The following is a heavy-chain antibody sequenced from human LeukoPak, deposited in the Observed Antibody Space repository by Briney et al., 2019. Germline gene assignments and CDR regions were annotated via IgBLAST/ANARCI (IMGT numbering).Heavy chain of an antibody. CDR1: GGSISSNNW. D-gene: IGHD2-2*02. Sequence: SETLSLTCAVSGGSISSNNWWSWVRQPPRKGLEWIGEIHHSGSTNYNPSLKSRVTISVDKSKNQFSLKLSSVTAADTAVYYCAEIPYNYYGMDVWGQGTTVTVSS. CDR3: AEIPYNYYGMDV. V-gene: IGHV4-4*02. J-gene: IGHJ6*02. CDR2: IHHSGST.